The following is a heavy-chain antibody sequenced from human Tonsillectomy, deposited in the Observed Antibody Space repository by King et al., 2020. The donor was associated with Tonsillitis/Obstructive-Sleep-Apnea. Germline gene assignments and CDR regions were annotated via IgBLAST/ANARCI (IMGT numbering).Heavy chain of an antibody. CDR2: LSYDGSNK. J-gene: IGHJ6*02. CDR1: GFTFSSYG. V-gene: IGHV3-30*18. CDR3: AKARGWGNYYYYGMDV. D-gene: IGHD7-27*01. Sequence: HVQLVESGGGVVQPGRSLRLSCAASGFTFSSYGMHWVRQAPGKGLEWVAVLSYDGSNKYYADSVKGRFTISRDNSKNTLYLQMNSLGAEDTAVYYCAKARGWGNYYYYGMDVWGQGTTVTVSS.